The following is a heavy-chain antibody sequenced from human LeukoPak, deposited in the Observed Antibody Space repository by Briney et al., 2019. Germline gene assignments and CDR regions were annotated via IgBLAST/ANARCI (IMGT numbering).Heavy chain of an antibody. J-gene: IGHJ3*02. CDR1: GGSISSSSYY. Sequence: SETLSLTCTVSGGSISSSSYYWGWIRQTPGKGLEWIGSIYYSGSTFYSPSLKSRVTISVDTSKNQFSLKLSSVTAADTAVYYCARESDEYAFDIWGQGTMVTVSS. V-gene: IGHV4-39*07. CDR3: ARESDEYAFDI. CDR2: IYYSGST.